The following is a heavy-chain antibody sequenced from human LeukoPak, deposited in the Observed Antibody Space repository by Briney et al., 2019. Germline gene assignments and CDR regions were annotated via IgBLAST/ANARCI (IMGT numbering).Heavy chain of an antibody. CDR2: INPNSGGST. J-gene: IGHJ3*02. D-gene: IGHD3-22*01. CDR1: GYTFTGYY. Sequence: ASVKVSCKASGYTFTGYYMHWVRQAPGQGLEWMGRINPNSGGSTSYAQKFQGRVTMTRDTSTSTVYMELSSLRSEDTAVYYCARGGSGYYSDAFDIWGQGTMVTVSS. CDR3: ARGGSGYYSDAFDI. V-gene: IGHV1-46*01.